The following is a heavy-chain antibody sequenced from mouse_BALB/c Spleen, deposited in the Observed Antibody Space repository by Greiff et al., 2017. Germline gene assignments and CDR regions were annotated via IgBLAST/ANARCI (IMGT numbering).Heavy chain of an antibody. J-gene: IGHJ3*01. CDR2: INPYNDGT. Sequence: EVQLQESGPELVKPGASVKMSCKASGYTFTSYVMHWVKQKPGQGLEWIGYINPYNDGTKYNEKFKGKATLTSDKSSSTAYMELSSLTSEDSAVYYCARAYGNYVRVWFAYWGQGTLVTVSA. CDR3: ARAYGNYVRVWFAY. D-gene: IGHD2-1*01. V-gene: IGHV1-14*01. CDR1: GYTFTSYV.